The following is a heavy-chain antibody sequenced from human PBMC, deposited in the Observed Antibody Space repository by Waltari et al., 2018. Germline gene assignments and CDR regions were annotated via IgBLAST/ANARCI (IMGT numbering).Heavy chain of an antibody. CDR2: INAGNGNT. V-gene: IGHV1-3*01. D-gene: IGHD6-19*01. J-gene: IGHJ4*02. CDR3: ARSPPIAVAGIPDY. Sequence: QVQLVQSGAEVKKPGASVKVSCKASGYTFTSYAMHWVRQAPGQRLEWMGWINAGNGNTKYSQKFQGRVTITRDTSASTAYMELSSLRSEDTAVYYCARSPPIAVAGIPDYWGQGTLVTVSS. CDR1: GYTFTSYA.